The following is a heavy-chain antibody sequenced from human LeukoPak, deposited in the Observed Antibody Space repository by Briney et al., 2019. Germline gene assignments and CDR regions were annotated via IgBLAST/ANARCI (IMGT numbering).Heavy chain of an antibody. V-gene: IGHV3-23*01. CDR1: GFTFSSYS. Sequence: GGSLRLPCAASGFTFSSYSMNWVRQAPGKGLEWVSTVSAGGGSTYYADSVKGRFTISRDNPKNTLHLQMNSLRAEDTAVYYCAKRLYGSGGYYQFDYWGQGTLVTVSS. D-gene: IGHD3-10*01. CDR3: AKRLYGSGGYYQFDY. CDR2: VSAGGGST. J-gene: IGHJ4*02.